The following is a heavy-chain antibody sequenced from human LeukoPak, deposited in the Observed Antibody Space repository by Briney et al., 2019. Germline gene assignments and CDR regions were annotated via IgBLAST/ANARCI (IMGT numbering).Heavy chain of an antibody. CDR1: GGSISSSPYY. V-gene: IGHV4-39*01. CDR3: ARHASVDGNWPRPLDY. J-gene: IGHJ4*02. CDR2: LYYSGST. D-gene: IGHD6-19*01. Sequence: SETLSLTCTVSGGSISSSPYYWVWIRQPPGKGLTWIGNLYYSGSTYYNPSLKTRVTISVDTSKNQFSLKLTSVTAADTAVYYCARHASVDGNWPRPLDYWGQGSLVTVSS.